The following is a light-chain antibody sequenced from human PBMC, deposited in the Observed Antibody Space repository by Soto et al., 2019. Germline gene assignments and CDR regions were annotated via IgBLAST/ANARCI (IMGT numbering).Light chain of an antibody. Sequence: EIVMTQSPATLSVSPRERATLSCRASQSVSSNLAWYQQKPGQAPRLLIYGASTRATGIPARFSGSGSGTEFTLTIASLQPEGFATYCCQQSYSSPPTFGQGTKVDIK. J-gene: IGKJ1*01. CDR2: GAS. CDR1: QSVSSN. CDR3: QQSYSSPPT. V-gene: IGKV3-15*01.